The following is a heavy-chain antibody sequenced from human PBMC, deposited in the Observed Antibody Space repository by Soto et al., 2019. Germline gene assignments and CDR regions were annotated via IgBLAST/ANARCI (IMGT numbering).Heavy chain of an antibody. D-gene: IGHD3-16*01. V-gene: IGHV1-69*05. CDR2: IIPLTETP. CDR1: GGTDSDYA. CDR3: SRMATFGSLNWFDP. Sequence: SSVKVSCKASGGTDSDYAISWVRQAPGHGLEWVGGIIPLTETPVYAQKFQGRVSMTRDISIATAYMELSSLRSDDTAIYYCSRMATFGSLNWFDPWGQGTLVTVS. J-gene: IGHJ5*02.